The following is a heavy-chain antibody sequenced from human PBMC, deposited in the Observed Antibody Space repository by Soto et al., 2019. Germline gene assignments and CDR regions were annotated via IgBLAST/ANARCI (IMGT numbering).Heavy chain of an antibody. CDR3: ARQMDDLTYFDY. V-gene: IGHV4-39*01. Sequence: SETLSLTCTVSGGSISSSSYYWGWIRQPPGKGLEWIGSIYYSGSTYYNPSLKSRVTISVDTSKNQFSLKLSSVTAADTAVYYCARQMDDLTYFDYWGQGTLVTVSS. J-gene: IGHJ4*02. CDR1: GGSISSSSYY. CDR2: IYYSGST. D-gene: IGHD1-1*01.